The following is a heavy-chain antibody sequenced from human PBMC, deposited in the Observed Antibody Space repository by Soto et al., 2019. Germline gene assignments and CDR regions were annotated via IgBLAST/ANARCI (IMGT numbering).Heavy chain of an antibody. J-gene: IGHJ6*02. CDR3: ASYCSGGSCYLNPYYYYGMDV. CDR1: GFTVSSNY. CDR2: IYSGGST. V-gene: IGHV3-53*01. D-gene: IGHD2-15*01. Sequence: GGSLRLSCAASGFTVSSNYMSWVRQAPGKGLEWVSVIYSGGSTYYADSVKGRFTISRDNSKNTLYLQMNSLRAEDTAVYYCASYCSGGSCYLNPYYYYGMDVWGQGTTVTVSS.